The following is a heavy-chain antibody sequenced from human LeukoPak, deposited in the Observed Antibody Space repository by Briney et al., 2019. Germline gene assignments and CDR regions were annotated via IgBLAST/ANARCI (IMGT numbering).Heavy chain of an antibody. D-gene: IGHD3-22*01. CDR3: ARRSYYDSSGYYWGGPTYFDY. CDR2: IYPGDSDT. V-gene: IGHV5-51*01. Sequence: GESLKISCKGSGYSFTSYWIGWVRQMPGKGLEWMGIIYPGDSDTRYSPSFQGQVTISADKSISTAYLQWSSLKASDTAMYYCARRSYYDSSGYYWGGPTYFDYWGQGTLVTVS. CDR1: GYSFTSYW. J-gene: IGHJ4*02.